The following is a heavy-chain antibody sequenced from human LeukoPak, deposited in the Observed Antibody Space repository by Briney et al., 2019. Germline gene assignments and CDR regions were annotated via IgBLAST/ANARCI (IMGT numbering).Heavy chain of an antibody. CDR3: LYSSGGSGYYYGRDV. CDR1: GYTFTSYD. V-gene: IGHV1-8*01. D-gene: IGHD2-15*01. J-gene: IGHJ6*02. CDR2: MNPNSGNT. Sequence: ASVKVSCKASGYTFTSYDINWVRQGTGQGLEWMGWMNPNSGNTSYAQKFQVRVTMHRNTSISTAYMELSSLTSEDTAVYYCLYSSGGSGYYYGRDVWGQGTTVTVSS.